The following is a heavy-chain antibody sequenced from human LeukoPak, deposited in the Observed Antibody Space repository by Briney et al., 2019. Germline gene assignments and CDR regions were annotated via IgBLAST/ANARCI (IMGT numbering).Heavy chain of an antibody. V-gene: IGHV4-59*08. CDR2: IYYSGST. CDR3: ARQPDRRQLVL. J-gene: IGHJ4*02. CDR1: GGSISSYY. Sequence: PSETLSLTCTVSGGSISSYYWSWIRQPPGKGLEWIGDIYYSGSTNYNPSLKSRVTISVDTSKNQFSLKLNSATAADTAVYYCARQPDRRQLVLWGQGTLVTVSS. D-gene: IGHD6-13*01.